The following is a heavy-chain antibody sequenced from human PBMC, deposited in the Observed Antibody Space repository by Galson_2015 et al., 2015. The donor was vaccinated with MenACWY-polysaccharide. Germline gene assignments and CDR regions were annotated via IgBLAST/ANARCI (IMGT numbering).Heavy chain of an antibody. CDR2: INPSGGST. D-gene: IGHD2-15*01. CDR3: ARAPSPSYWYFDY. CDR1: GYTFTSYY. Sequence: SVKVSCKASGYTFTSYYMHWVRQAPGQGLEWMGIINPSGGSTNYAQKFQGRVSVTRDTSTSTVYMELSSLRYDDTAVYYCARAPSPSYWYFDYWGQGTLVTVSS. V-gene: IGHV1-46*03. J-gene: IGHJ4*02.